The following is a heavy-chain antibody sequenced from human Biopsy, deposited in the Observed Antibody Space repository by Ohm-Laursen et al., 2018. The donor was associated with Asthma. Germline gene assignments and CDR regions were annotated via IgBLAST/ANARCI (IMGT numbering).Heavy chain of an antibody. D-gene: IGHD3-10*01. CDR1: GFTFSGSW. Sequence: GSLRLSCAASGFTFSGSWMIWVRQAPGKGLQWLAFIKPDGSQTYYADSVKGRFTISRDNSKNTLYLHMHSLRAEDTAVYFCAKDRVRINSAYYFDYWGQGTLVTVSS. CDR2: IKPDGSQT. J-gene: IGHJ4*02. V-gene: IGHV3-7*04. CDR3: AKDRVRINSAYYFDY.